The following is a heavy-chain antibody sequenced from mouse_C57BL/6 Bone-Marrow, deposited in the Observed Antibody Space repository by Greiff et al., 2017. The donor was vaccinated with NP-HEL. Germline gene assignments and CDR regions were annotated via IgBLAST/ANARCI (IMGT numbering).Heavy chain of an antibody. CDR3: AREAYYGNYVLDY. Sequence: VQLQQSGAELVKPGASVKISCKASGYAFSSYWMNWVKQRPGQGLEWIGQIYPGDGDTNYNGKFKGKATLTADKSSSTAYMQLSSLTSEDSAVYFCAREAYYGNYVLDYWGQGTTLTVSS. CDR2: IYPGDGDT. D-gene: IGHD2-10*01. CDR1: GYAFSSYW. J-gene: IGHJ2*01. V-gene: IGHV1-80*01.